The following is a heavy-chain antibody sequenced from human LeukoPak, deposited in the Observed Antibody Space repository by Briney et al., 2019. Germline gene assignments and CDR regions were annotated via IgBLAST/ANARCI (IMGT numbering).Heavy chain of an antibody. D-gene: IGHD6-13*01. CDR3: ARALTIAAAAYFDY. V-gene: IGHV4-31*03. CDR1: GGSISSGGYY. CDR2: IYYSGST. Sequence: SETLSLTCTVSGGSISSGGYYWSWIRQHPGKGPEWIGYIYYSGSTYYNPSLKSRVTISVDTSKNQFSLKLSSVTAADTAVYYCARALTIAAAAYFDYWAREPWSPSPQ. J-gene: IGHJ4*02.